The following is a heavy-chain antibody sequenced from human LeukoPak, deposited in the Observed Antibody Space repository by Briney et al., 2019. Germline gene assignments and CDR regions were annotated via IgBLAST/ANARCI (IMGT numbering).Heavy chain of an antibody. V-gene: IGHV1-8*03. D-gene: IGHD4-17*01. CDR2: MNPNSGTT. J-gene: IGHJ3*02. CDR1: GYTFTTNY. Sequence: ASVKVSCKASGYTFTTNYIHWVRQATGQGLEWVGWMNPNSGTTGYAQKFQGRVTLTRDTSISTAYMELSSLRSEDTALYYCARGLDDYEDAFDIWGQGTMVTVSS. CDR3: ARGLDDYEDAFDI.